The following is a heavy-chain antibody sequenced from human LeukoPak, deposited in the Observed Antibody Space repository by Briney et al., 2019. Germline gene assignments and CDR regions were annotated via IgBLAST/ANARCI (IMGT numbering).Heavy chain of an antibody. CDR1: GFTFSSYA. D-gene: IGHD6-13*01. CDR3: ARDAGKQQLVFWFDP. CDR2: ISYDGSNK. V-gene: IGHV3-30-3*01. Sequence: PGGSLRLSCAASGFTFSSYAMHWVRQAPGKGLEWVAVISYDGSNKYYADSVKGRFTISRDNSKNTLYLQMNSLRAEDTAVYYCARDAGKQQLVFWFDPWGQGTLVTVSS. J-gene: IGHJ5*02.